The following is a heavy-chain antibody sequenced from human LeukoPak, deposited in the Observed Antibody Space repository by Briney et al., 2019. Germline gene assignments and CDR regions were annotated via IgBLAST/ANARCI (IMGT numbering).Heavy chain of an antibody. CDR3: ARDRTDDSGVNYNPMFDL. D-gene: IGHD3-10*01. CDR2: INPAGSDT. CDR1: GFTLSSHW. V-gene: IGHV3-74*01. J-gene: IGHJ3*01. Sequence: PGGSLRLSCAASGFTLSSHWVHWVRQAPGKGLEWVSRINPAGSDTRYADSVKGRFTISRDNAKNTLYLQMNSLRGEDTAVYYCARDRTDDSGVNYNPMFDLWGQWTMVTVSS.